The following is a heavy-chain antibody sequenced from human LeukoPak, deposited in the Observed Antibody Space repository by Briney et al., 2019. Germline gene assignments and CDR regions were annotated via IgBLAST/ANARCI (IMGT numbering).Heavy chain of an antibody. D-gene: IGHD5-24*01. Sequence: SETLSLTCDVYGGSCDDYYCSWIRQPPGKGLEWIGEIHPSGDFYYNSSLTSRVTISIDTSKSHFSLRLASMTAADTAFYYCARGRDRSKAGDHWGQGSLVIVSS. V-gene: IGHV4-34*01. CDR3: ARGRDRSKAGDH. CDR2: IHPSGDF. CDR1: GGSCDDYY. J-gene: IGHJ4*02.